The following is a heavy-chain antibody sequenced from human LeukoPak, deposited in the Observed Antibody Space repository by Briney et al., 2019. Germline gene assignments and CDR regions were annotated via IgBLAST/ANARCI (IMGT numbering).Heavy chain of an antibody. Sequence: ASVKVSCKASGYTFTGYYMHWVRQAPGQGLEWMGGSNPNSGGTNYAQKFQGRGTMTRDTSISTAYMELSRLRSDDTAVYYCARLNWNDALHAFDIWGQGTMVTVSS. CDR3: ARLNWNDALHAFDI. V-gene: IGHV1-2*02. J-gene: IGHJ3*02. D-gene: IGHD1-1*01. CDR1: GYTFTGYY. CDR2: SNPNSGGT.